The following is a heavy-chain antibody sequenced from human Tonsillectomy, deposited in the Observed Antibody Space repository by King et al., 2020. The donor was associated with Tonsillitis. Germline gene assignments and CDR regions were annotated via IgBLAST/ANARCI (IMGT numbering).Heavy chain of an antibody. V-gene: IGHV3-30*04. Sequence: VQLVVSGRGVVQPGRSLRLSCAASGFTFSTYTIHWVRPAPGKGLEWVAFISYDGSNKYYADSVKGRFTISRDNSKNTLYLQMNSLRAEDTAVYFCARGGDIVVVPHGMDVWGQGTTVTVSS. D-gene: IGHD2-15*01. CDR2: ISYDGSNK. J-gene: IGHJ6*02. CDR3: ARGGDIVVVPHGMDV. CDR1: GFTFSTYT.